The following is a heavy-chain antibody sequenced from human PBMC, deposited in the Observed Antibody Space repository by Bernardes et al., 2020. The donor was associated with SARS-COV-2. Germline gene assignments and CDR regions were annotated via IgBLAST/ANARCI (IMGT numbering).Heavy chain of an antibody. CDR1: GGSISSSSYY. J-gene: IGHJ4*02. CDR2: IYYSGST. V-gene: IGHV4-39*01. Sequence: SETLSLTCTVSGGSISSSSYYWGWIRQPPGKGLEWIGSIYYSGSTYYNPSLKSRVTISVDTSKNQFSLKLSSVTAADTAVYYCARRRGGFGEVDYWGQGTLVTVSS. CDR3: ARRRGGFGEVDY. D-gene: IGHD3-10*01.